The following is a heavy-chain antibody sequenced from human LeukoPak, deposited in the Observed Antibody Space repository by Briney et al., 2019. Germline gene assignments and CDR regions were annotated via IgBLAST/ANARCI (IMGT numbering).Heavy chain of an antibody. CDR3: AREYCSSTSRYFYYYYGMDV. V-gene: IGHV1-18*01. D-gene: IGHD2-2*01. CDR2: ISAYNGNT. CDR1: GYTFTSYG. Sequence: ASVKVSCKASGYTFTSYGISWVRQAPGQGLEWMGWISAYNGNTNYAQKLQGRVTMTTDTSTSTAYMELRSLRSDDTAVYYCAREYCSSTSRYFYYYYGMDVWGQGTTVTVSS. J-gene: IGHJ6*02.